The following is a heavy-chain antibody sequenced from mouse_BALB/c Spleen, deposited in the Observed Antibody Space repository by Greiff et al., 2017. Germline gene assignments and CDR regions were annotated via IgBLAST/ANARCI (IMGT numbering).Heavy chain of an antibody. J-gene: IGHJ4*01. D-gene: IGHD1-1*01. CDR1: GFNIKDTY. V-gene: IGHV14-3*02. Sequence: EVQLQQSGAELVKPGASVKLSCTASGFNIKDTYMHWVKQRPEQGLEWIGRMDPANGNTKYDPKFQGKATITADTSSNTAYLQLSSLTSEDTAVYYCAMGITTDAMDYWGQGTSVTVSS. CDR2: MDPANGNT. CDR3: AMGITTDAMDY.